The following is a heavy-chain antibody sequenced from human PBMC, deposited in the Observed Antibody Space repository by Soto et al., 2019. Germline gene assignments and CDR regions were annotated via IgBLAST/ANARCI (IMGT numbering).Heavy chain of an antibody. J-gene: IGHJ4*02. D-gene: IGHD6-13*01. CDR3: AKDAPYSGSWYIHPYFDY. V-gene: IGHV3-23*01. CDR2: ISGSGGST. Sequence: EVQLLESGGGLVQPGGSLRLSCAASGFTFSSYAMSWVRQAPGKGLEWVSAISGSGGSTYYADSVKGRFTISRDNSKNTLYLQMNSLRAEDTAVYYCAKDAPYSGSWYIHPYFDYWGQGTLVTVSS. CDR1: GFTFSSYA.